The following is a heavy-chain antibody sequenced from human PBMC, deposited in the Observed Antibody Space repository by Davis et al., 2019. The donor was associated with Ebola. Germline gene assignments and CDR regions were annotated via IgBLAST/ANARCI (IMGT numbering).Heavy chain of an antibody. J-gene: IGHJ5*02. CDR3: ARATHKDTLTGRLNWFGP. CDR2: VYYTGSS. V-gene: IGHV4-31*03. D-gene: IGHD3-9*01. Sequence: MPSETLSLTCTVSGGSITIGSYYWTWIRQFPGKGREWIGYVYYTGSSYSNPSLKSRLTWSVDTSNNQFSLNLNPVTAADTAIYYCARATHKDTLTGRLNWFGPWGQGTLVTVSS. CDR1: GGSITIGSYY.